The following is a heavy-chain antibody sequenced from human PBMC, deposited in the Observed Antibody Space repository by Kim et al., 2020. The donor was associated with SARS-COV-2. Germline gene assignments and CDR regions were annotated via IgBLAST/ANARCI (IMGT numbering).Heavy chain of an antibody. Sequence: SVKVSCKASGGTFSSYAISWVRQAPGQGLEWMGGIIPIFGTANYAQKFQGRVTITADESTSTAYMELSSLRSEDTAVYYCAIWEITMVQGATYYYYYMDVWGKGTTVTVSS. CDR2: IIPIFGTA. D-gene: IGHD3-10*01. V-gene: IGHV1-69*13. CDR3: AIWEITMVQGATYYYYYMDV. J-gene: IGHJ6*03. CDR1: GGTFSSYA.